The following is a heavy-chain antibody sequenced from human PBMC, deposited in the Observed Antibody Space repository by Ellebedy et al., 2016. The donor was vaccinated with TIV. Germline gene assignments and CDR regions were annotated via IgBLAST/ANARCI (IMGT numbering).Heavy chain of an antibody. J-gene: IGHJ4*02. D-gene: IGHD6-19*01. CDR3: ARDQGWAVAGTTRFDY. CDR1: GLIFSNYW. V-gene: IGHV3-7*01. CDR2: IKGDGSTI. Sequence: GESLKISCAASGLIFSNYWMSWVRQAPGKGLEWVASIKGDGSTIYYVDSVKGRFTISRDNTKNSLYLQMNSLRAEDTAVYYCARDQGWAVAGTTRFDYWGQGTLVTVSS.